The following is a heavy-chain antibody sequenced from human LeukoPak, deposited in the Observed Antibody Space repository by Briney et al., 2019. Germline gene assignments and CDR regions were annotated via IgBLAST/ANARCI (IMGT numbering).Heavy chain of an antibody. D-gene: IGHD2-15*01. Sequence: GSVKVSCQASGYTFTSYGISWVRQAPGQGLEWMGWISAYNGNTNYAQKLQGRVTMTTDTSTSTAYMELRSLRSDDTAVYYCARVDCSGGSCYTTFDYWGQGTLVTVSS. V-gene: IGHV1-18*01. CDR2: ISAYNGNT. CDR3: ARVDCSGGSCYTTFDY. CDR1: GYTFTSYG. J-gene: IGHJ4*02.